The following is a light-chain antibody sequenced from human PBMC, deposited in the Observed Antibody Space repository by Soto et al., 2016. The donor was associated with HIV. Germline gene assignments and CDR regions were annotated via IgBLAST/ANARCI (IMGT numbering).Light chain of an antibody. J-gene: IGKJ2*01. CDR2: KAS. CDR1: QSISSW. V-gene: IGKV1-5*03. Sequence: DIQMTQSPSTLSASVGDRVTITCRASQSISSWLAWYQQKPGKAPKLLIYKASGLESGVPSRFSGSGSGTEFTLTISSLQPDDFATYYCQQYNSYSRTFGRGTKLEIK. CDR3: QQYNSYSRT.